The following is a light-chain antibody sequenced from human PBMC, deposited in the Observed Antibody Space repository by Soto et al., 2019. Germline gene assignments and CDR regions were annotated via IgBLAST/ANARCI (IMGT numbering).Light chain of an antibody. CDR3: SSYTSSTTWV. J-gene: IGLJ3*02. CDR1: GSDVGFSKF. CDR2: EVS. V-gene: IGLV2-14*01. Sequence: QSALTKPASVSGSTGQSITISCTGTGSDVGFSKFVSWHQQHTGKAPKLLIYEVSDRPSGVSNRFSGSKSGNTASLTISGLQAEDEADYYCSSYTSSTTWVFGGGTKVTVL.